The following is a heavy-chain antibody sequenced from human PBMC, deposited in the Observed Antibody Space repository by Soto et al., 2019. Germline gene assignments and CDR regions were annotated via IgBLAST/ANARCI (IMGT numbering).Heavy chain of an antibody. CDR1: GFTFSNAW. D-gene: IGHD3-3*01. J-gene: IGHJ6*02. Sequence: GGSLRLSCAASGFTFSNAWMSWVRQAPGKGLEWVGRIKSKTDGGTTDYAAPMKGRFTISRDDSKNTLYLQMNSLKTEDTAVYYCTTSPNPRYYDFWSGYSPIYYYYGMDVWGQGTTVTVSS. V-gene: IGHV3-15*01. CDR3: TTSPNPRYYDFWSGYSPIYYYYGMDV. CDR2: IKSKTDGGTT.